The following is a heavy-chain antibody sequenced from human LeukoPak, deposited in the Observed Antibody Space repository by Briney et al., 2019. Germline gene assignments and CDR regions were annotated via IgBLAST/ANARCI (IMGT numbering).Heavy chain of an antibody. CDR3: ARTAYYYGSGRHYYYYYGMDV. D-gene: IGHD3-10*01. CDR1: GFTVSSNY. J-gene: IGHJ6*02. Sequence: GGSLRLSCAASGFTVSSNYMSWVRQAPGKGPEWVSVIYSGGSTYYADSVKGRFTISRDNPKNTLYLQMNSLRAEDTAVYYCARTAYYYGSGRHYYYYYGMDVWGQGTTVTVSS. V-gene: IGHV3-66*01. CDR2: IYSGGST.